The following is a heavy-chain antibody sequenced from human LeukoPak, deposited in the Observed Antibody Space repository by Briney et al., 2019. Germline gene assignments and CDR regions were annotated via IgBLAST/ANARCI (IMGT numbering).Heavy chain of an antibody. J-gene: IGHJ4*02. Sequence: GGSLRLSCAASGFTFSSYWMSWVRQAPGKGLEWVANIKQDGSEKYYVDSVKGRFTISRDNAKNSLYLQMNSLRAEDTAVYYCARDQYYYDSSGYDYWGQGTLVTVSS. CDR1: GFTFSSYW. V-gene: IGHV3-7*01. D-gene: IGHD3-22*01. CDR2: IKQDGSEK. CDR3: ARDQYYYDSSGYDY.